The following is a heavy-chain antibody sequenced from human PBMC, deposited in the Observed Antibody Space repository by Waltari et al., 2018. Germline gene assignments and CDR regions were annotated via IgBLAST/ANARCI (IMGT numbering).Heavy chain of an antibody. D-gene: IGHD3-9*01. CDR2: ISYDGSNK. CDR3: ATDILTGYYIDY. CDR1: GFTFSSYG. V-gene: IGHV3-30*03. J-gene: IGHJ4*02. Sequence: QVQLVESGGGVVQPGRSLRLSCAASGFTFSSYGMHWVRQAPGKGLEWVAVISYDGSNKYYADSVKGRFTISRDNSKNTLYLQMNSLRAEDTAVYYCATDILTGYYIDYWGQGTLVTVSS.